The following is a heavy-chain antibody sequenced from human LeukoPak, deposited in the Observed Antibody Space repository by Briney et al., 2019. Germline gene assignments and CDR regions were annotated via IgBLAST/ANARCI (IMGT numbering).Heavy chain of an antibody. CDR2: IKQDGSEK. CDR1: GCSFNNYR. Sequence: GGSLRLSCVASGCSFNNYRMTWVRKAPGKGQEWVANIKQDGSEKQYVDSVKGRFAISRDNAKKSLYLQINTLRAEDTAVYYCVRGPHIAATSHWGQGTLVTVSS. D-gene: IGHD6-25*01. V-gene: IGHV3-7*03. CDR3: VRGPHIAATSH. J-gene: IGHJ4*02.